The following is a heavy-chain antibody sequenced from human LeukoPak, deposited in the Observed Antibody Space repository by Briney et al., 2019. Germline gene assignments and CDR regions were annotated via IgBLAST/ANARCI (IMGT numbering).Heavy chain of an antibody. CDR2: MNPNSGGT. Sequence: ASVKVSCKASGYTFTDYFIHWMRQAPGQGLEWMGWMNPNSGGTKYAEKFQGRVTMSRDTSISTAYMELSRLRSDDTAVYYCARAIGANFDYWGQGTLVTVSS. V-gene: IGHV1-2*02. CDR1: GYTFTDYF. CDR3: ARAIGANFDY. D-gene: IGHD3-10*01. J-gene: IGHJ4*02.